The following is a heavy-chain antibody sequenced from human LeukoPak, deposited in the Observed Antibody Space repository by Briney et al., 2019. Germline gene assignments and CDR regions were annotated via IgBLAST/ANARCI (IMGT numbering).Heavy chain of an antibody. V-gene: IGHV4-31*03. J-gene: IGHJ6*02. CDR1: GGSIISGGYY. D-gene: IGHD2-15*01. CDR3: ARAGYCSGGSCNGMDV. Sequence: PSETLSLTCTVSGGSIISGGYYWSWVRQHPGKGLEWIGYISYSGATNYSPSLKSRATISADTSKNQFSLKLTSVTAADTALYYCARAGYCSGGSCNGMDVWGQGTTVTVSS. CDR2: ISYSGAT.